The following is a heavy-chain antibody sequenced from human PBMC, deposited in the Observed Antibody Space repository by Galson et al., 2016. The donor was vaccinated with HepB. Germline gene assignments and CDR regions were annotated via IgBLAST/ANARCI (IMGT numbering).Heavy chain of an antibody. CDR3: PTPYVWGGFGGDY. CDR1: GGSMSTGDYY. J-gene: IGHJ4*02. CDR2: FDYSGNT. D-gene: IGHD3-16*01. V-gene: IGHV4-39*01. Sequence: SETLSLTCTVSGGSMSTGDYYWSWIRQPPGKGLEWIGSFDYSGNTFFNPSLKSRVTVSVDTSKNQFSLKLNSVTAADTAVYYCPTPYVWGGFGGDYWGRGTLGTGSS.